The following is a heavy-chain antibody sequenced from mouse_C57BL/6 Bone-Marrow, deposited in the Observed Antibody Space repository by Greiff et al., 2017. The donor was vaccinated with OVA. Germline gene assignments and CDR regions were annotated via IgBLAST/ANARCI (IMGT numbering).Heavy chain of an antibody. CDR1: GYTFTSYW. V-gene: IGHV1-64*01. CDR2: IHPNSGST. D-gene: IGHD1-1*01. Sequence: QVQLQQSGAELVKPGASVTLSCKASGYTFTSYWMHWVKQRPGQGLEWIGMIHPNSGSTNYNEKFKSKATLTVDKSSSTAYMQLSSLTSEDSAVYYCARLLRRIDYWGQGTTLTVSS. CDR3: ARLLRRIDY. J-gene: IGHJ2*01.